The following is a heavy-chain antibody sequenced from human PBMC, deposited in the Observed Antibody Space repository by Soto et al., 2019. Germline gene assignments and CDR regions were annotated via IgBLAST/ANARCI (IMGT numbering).Heavy chain of an antibody. CDR2: ISAYNGNT. D-gene: IGHD3-3*01. V-gene: IGHV1-18*01. Sequence: QVQLVQSGAEVKKPGASVKVSCKASGYTFTSYGISWVRQAPGQGLEWMGWISAYNGNTNYAQKLQGRATMTTDTSTSTADMELKSLRSDDTAVYYCASGPYYEFWSGYSLPSYYYGMDVWGQGTTVTVSS. J-gene: IGHJ6*02. CDR1: GYTFTSYG. CDR3: ASGPYYEFWSGYSLPSYYYGMDV.